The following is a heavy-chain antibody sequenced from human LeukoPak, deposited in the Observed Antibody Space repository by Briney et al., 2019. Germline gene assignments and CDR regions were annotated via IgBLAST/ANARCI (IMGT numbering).Heavy chain of an antibody. Sequence: ASVKVSCKASGYTFTSYDINWVRQATGQGLEWMGWVNPNSGNTGYAQKFQGRVTMTRNTSISTAYMELSSLRSEDTAVYYRARGQGTTRPPSFDYWGQGTLVTVSS. D-gene: IGHD4-17*01. J-gene: IGHJ4*02. CDR2: VNPNSGNT. V-gene: IGHV1-8*01. CDR1: GYTFTSYD. CDR3: ARGQGTTRPPSFDY.